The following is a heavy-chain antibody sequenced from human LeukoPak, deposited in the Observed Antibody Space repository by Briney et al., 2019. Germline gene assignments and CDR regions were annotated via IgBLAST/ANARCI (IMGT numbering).Heavy chain of an antibody. Sequence: PGGSLRLSCAASGFTFSGSAMHWVRQASGKGLEWVGRIRRKDNGYATAYAASVKGRFTISRDDSKNTAYLQMNSLKTEDTAVYYCTSQDVLLWFGELLQDAFDIWGQGTMVTVSS. CDR3: TSQDVLLWFGELLQDAFDI. CDR2: IRRKDNGYAT. J-gene: IGHJ3*02. V-gene: IGHV3-73*01. D-gene: IGHD3-10*01. CDR1: GFTFSGSA.